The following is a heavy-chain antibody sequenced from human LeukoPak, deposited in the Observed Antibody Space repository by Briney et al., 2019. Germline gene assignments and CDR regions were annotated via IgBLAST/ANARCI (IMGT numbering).Heavy chain of an antibody. CDR2: INPNAGDT. D-gene: IGHD1-26*01. V-gene: IGHV1-46*01. J-gene: IGHJ4*02. CDR1: GYTFTNYY. Sequence: ASVKVSCKAFGYTFTNYYIHWVRQAPGQRLEWMGIINPNAGDTGYARKFLGRVTMTRDTSTSTVYMELSSLRSEDTAVYYCARGEGYRVGAWWYFDYWGQGTLVTVSS. CDR3: ARGEGYRVGAWWYFDY.